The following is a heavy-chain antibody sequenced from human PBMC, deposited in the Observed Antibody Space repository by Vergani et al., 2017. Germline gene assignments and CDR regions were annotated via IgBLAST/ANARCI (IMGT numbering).Heavy chain of an antibody. CDR1: GFTLSSYW. D-gene: IGHD5-18*01. CDR2: IKQDGSEK. CDR3: ASVDTRRGNNR. Sequence: DVHLAESGGGLVQPGGSLRVSCAASGFTLSSYWMSWVRQAPGKGLEWVANIKQDGSEKSYGDSVKGRFSVSRDNAKNSLYLQMSSLRADDTAVYYCASVDTRRGNNRWGQGTLVTVSS. J-gene: IGHJ4*02. V-gene: IGHV3-7*01.